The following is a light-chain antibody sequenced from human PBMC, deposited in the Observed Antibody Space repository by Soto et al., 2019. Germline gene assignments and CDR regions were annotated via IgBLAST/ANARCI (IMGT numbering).Light chain of an antibody. CDR3: QQRNSYPLT. CDR2: AAS. V-gene: IGKV1-12*01. Sequence: GDSVTIKSRASQGISNWLAWYQQKPGEAPKLLIYAASTLQSGVPSRFSGSGSGTEFTLTISSLQPEHSATYYCQQRNSYPLTFGPGTRLEI. CDR1: QGISNW. J-gene: IGKJ5*01.